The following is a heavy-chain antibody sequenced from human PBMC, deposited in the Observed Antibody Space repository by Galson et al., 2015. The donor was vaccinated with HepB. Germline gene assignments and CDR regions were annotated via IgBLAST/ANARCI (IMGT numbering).Heavy chain of an antibody. J-gene: IGHJ4*02. D-gene: IGHD3-16*01. CDR3: ARESGGTLDY. V-gene: IGHV3-7*03. CDR2: IKQDGTEK. CDR1: GFTFRTYW. Sequence: SLRLSCAASGFTFRTYWMAWVRQAPGGGLEWMASIKQDGTEKDSVDSAKGRFIHSRDNARDLLFLQMNSLRVEDTAVYYCARESGGTLDYWGQGALVTVSS.